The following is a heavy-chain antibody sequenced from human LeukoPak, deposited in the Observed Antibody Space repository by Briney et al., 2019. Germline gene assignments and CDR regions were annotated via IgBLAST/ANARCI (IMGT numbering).Heavy chain of an antibody. V-gene: IGHV3-64D*06. CDR3: VKDLTGTWSFDY. Sequence: GESLRLSCSTSGFTFSNHFMHWVRQAPGKGLEYVSSIGPNGASTLYADSVKGRFTISRDNSKNALYLQLTSLRLEDTALYYCVKDLTGTWSFDYWGQGTLVTVSS. D-gene: IGHD3-9*01. CDR2: IGPNGAST. J-gene: IGHJ4*02. CDR1: GFTFSNHF.